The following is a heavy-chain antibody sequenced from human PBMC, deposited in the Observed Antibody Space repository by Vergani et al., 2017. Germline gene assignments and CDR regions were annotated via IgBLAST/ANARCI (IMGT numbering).Heavy chain of an antibody. D-gene: IGHD2-15*01. V-gene: IGHV4-34*01. Sequence: QVQLQQWGAGWLKLSETLSLTCAVYGGSFSGYYWSWFCQPPGKGLEWFGEINQSGSTNYNPSLKSRVTTSVDTSKKQFSLKLNSVTAADTAVYYCARGAAHWLDHWGQGTLVTVSS. J-gene: IGHJ5*02. CDR3: ARGAAHWLDH. CDR2: INQSGST. CDR1: GGSFSGYY.